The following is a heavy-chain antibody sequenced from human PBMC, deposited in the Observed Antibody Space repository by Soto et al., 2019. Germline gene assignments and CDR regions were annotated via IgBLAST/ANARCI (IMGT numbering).Heavy chain of an antibody. V-gene: IGHV5-51*03. CDR1: GYTFSNFW. CDR3: ALSPRSSPYFDY. D-gene: IGHD6-13*01. CDR2: IYPGDSET. Sequence: GQSLKISCQCSGYTFSNFWIDWVRQLPGKGLVYMGIIYPGDSETRYSPSFHGKVTISADRSIGTAYLQWSSLEASDSAFYFCALSPRSSPYFDYWGQGALVTVSS. J-gene: IGHJ4*02.